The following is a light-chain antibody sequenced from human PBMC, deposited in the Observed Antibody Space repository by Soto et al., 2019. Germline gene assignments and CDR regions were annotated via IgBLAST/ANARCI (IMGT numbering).Light chain of an antibody. V-gene: IGLV1-47*01. CDR1: SSNIGSNY. J-gene: IGLJ3*02. CDR3: AACDDSLSAVL. CDR2: RTD. Sequence: QAVVTQPPSASGTPGQRVTISCSGSSSNIGSNYVYWYQQLPGSAPKLLIYRTDQRPSGVPDRFSASKSGTAASLAISGLRSEDEADYHCAACDDSLSAVLFGGGTKVTVL.